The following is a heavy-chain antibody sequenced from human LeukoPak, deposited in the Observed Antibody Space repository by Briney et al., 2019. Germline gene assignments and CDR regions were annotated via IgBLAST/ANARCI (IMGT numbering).Heavy chain of an antibody. CDR1: GGTFSSYA. CDR2: IIPIFGTA. V-gene: IGHV1-69*05. Sequence: ASVKVSCKASGGTFSSYAISWVRQAPGQGLEWMGGIIPIFGTANYAQKFQGRVTITTDESTSTAYMELSSLRSEDTAVYYCARDGYYDFWSGYNYYYMDVWGKGTTVTVSS. J-gene: IGHJ6*03. D-gene: IGHD3-3*01. CDR3: ARDGYYDFWSGYNYYYMDV.